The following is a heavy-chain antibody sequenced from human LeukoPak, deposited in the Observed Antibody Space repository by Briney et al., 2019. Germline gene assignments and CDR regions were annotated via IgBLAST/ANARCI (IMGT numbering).Heavy chain of an antibody. CDR3: ARWNYP. D-gene: IGHD1-1*01. CDR2: IFTSGGA. J-gene: IGHJ5*02. Sequence: GGSLRLSCEAFGFGVSDSFMSWVRQAPGKRLEWVSVIFTSGGAFYADSVKGRFTVFRDNSKNTLYLQMNGLRVEDTAIYYCARWNYPRGRGTLVTVSS. V-gene: IGHV3-53*01. CDR1: GFGVSDSF.